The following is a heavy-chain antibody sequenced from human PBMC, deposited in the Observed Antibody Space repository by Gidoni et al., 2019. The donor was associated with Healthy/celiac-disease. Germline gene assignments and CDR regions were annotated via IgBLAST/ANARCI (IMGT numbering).Heavy chain of an antibody. CDR1: GGSISSSSYY. CDR3: ARIQLLCSSTSCSAFDI. V-gene: IGHV4-39*07. D-gene: IGHD2-2*01. Sequence: QLQLQESGPGLVKPSETLSLTCTVAGGSISSSSYYWGWIRQPPGKGLEWIGSIYYSGSTYYNPSLKSRVTISVDTSKNQFSLKLSSVTAADTAVYYCARIQLLCSSTSCSAFDIWGQGTMVTVSS. CDR2: IYYSGST. J-gene: IGHJ3*02.